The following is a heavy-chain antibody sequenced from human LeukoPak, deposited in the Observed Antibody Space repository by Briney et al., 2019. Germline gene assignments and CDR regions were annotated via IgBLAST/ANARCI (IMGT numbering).Heavy chain of an antibody. Sequence: ASVKVSCKASGYSFTSYAMDWVRQAPGQRLEWMGWINAGNGNTTYVQKFQGRVTFTRDTSANTVYMELSSLRSEDTAVYYCARVDDFWTGYFDYWGQGTLVTVSS. CDR1: GYSFTSYA. CDR3: ARVDDFWTGYFDY. D-gene: IGHD3/OR15-3a*01. J-gene: IGHJ4*02. CDR2: INAGNGNT. V-gene: IGHV1-3*01.